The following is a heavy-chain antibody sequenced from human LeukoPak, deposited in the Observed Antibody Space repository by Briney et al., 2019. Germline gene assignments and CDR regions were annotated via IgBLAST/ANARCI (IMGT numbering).Heavy chain of an antibody. J-gene: IGHJ5*02. D-gene: IGHD1-26*01. CDR2: INGSGGRT. Sequence: GGSLRLSCAASGFTFSSYAMSWVRQAPGKGLEWVSSINGSGGRTYYADSVKGRFTISRDNSKNTLYLQMNSLRAEDTAIYYCAKKYSTGLDPWGQGTLVTVSS. CDR1: GFTFSSYA. V-gene: IGHV3-23*01. CDR3: AKKYSTGLDP.